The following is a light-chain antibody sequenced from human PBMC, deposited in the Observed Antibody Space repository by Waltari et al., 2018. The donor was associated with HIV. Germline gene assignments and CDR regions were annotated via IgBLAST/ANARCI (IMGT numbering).Light chain of an antibody. J-gene: IGKJ3*01. CDR3: QQSSSTPYT. V-gene: IGKV1-39*01. CDR2: VAS. CDR1: QNVGNR. Sequence: DIQMTQSPSTLPASVGDRLTITCRASQNVGNRVTWYQLKSGEPPRLLVYVASTLYDGVPSRFRATSSGNKFTLTINSRQPEDFATYFCQQSSSTPYTFGPGTKLDL.